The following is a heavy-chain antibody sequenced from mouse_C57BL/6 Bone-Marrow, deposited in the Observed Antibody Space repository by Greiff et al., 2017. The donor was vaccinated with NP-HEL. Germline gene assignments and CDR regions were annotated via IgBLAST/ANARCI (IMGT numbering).Heavy chain of an antibody. Sequence: VQLQQSGTVLARPGASVKMSCKTSGYTFTSYWMHWVKQRPGQGLEWIGAIYPGNSDTSYNQKFKGKAKLTAVTSASTAYMELSSLTNEDSAVYYCTRRITTVVATEEGYFDYWGQGTTLTVSS. D-gene: IGHD1-1*01. V-gene: IGHV1-5*01. CDR2: IYPGNSDT. CDR1: GYTFTSYW. CDR3: TRRITTVVATEEGYFDY. J-gene: IGHJ2*01.